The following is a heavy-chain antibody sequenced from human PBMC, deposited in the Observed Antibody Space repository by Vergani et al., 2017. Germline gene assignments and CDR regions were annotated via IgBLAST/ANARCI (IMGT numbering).Heavy chain of an antibody. CDR1: GFTFDDYA. D-gene: IGHD2-2*01. J-gene: IGHJ6*03. CDR2: ISWNSGSI. CDR3: AKDKGGYCSSTSCHFFYYYYMDV. V-gene: IGHV3-9*01. Sequence: EVQLVESGGGLVQPGRSLRLSCAASGFTFDDYAMHWVRQAPGKGLEWGSGISWNSGSIGYADSVKGRFTISRDNAKNSLYLQMNSLRAEDTALYYCAKDKGGYCSSTSCHFFYYYYMDVWGKGTTVTVSS.